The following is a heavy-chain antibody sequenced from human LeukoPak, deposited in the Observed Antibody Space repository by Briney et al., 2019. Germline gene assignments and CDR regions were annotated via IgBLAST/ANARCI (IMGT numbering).Heavy chain of an antibody. CDR3: ARGKDIVEVVAAGPSNAYNWFDP. CDR2: ISNSSSYI. CDR1: GFTFSSYS. V-gene: IGHV3-21*01. D-gene: IGHD2-15*01. J-gene: IGHJ5*02. Sequence: GGSLRLSCAASGFTFSSYSMNWVRQAPGKGLEWVSSISNSSSYIYYTDSVRGRFTISRDNAKNSLYLPMNSLRAEDTAVYYCARGKDIVEVVAAGPSNAYNWFDPWGQGTLVTVSS.